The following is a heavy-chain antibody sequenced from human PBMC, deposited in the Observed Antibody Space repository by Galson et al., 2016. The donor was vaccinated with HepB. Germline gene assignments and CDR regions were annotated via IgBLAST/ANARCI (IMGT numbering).Heavy chain of an antibody. CDR1: GYTFTGYY. V-gene: IGHV1-2*02. CDR3: ARDRYSGSYYVGAFDI. Sequence: ASGYTFTGYYMHWVRQAPGQGLEWMGWINPDSGVTSYAQKFQGRVTMTRDTSISTVYMELSRLKSDDTAIYYCARDRYSGSYYVGAFDIWGQGTMVTVS. CDR2: INPDSGVT. D-gene: IGHD1-26*01. J-gene: IGHJ3*02.